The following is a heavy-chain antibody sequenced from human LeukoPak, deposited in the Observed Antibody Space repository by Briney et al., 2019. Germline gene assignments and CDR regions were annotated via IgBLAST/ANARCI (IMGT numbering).Heavy chain of an antibody. V-gene: IGHV4-59*01. Sequence: PSETLSLTCTVSGGSISSYYWSWIRQPPGKGLEWIGYIYYSGSTNYNPSLKSRVTISVDTSKNQFSLKLSSVTAADTAVYYCARGRGRYSGQWLVPTNCFDYWGQGTLVTVSS. CDR2: IYYSGST. CDR3: ARGRGRYSGQWLVPTNCFDY. D-gene: IGHD6-19*01. CDR1: GGSISSYY. J-gene: IGHJ4*02.